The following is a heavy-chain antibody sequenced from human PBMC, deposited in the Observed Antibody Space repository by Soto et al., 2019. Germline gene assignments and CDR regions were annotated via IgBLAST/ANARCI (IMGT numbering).Heavy chain of an antibody. D-gene: IGHD6-13*01. Sequence: QVQLVQSGAEVKKPGSSVKVSCKASGGTFSSYTISWVRQAPGQGLEWMGRIIPILGIANYAQKFQGRVTITADKSTSTAYMELSSLRSEDTAVYYCARGQQQLTRGCFDPWGQGTLVTVSS. CDR1: GGTFSSYT. CDR2: IIPILGIA. J-gene: IGHJ5*02. CDR3: ARGQQQLTRGCFDP. V-gene: IGHV1-69*02.